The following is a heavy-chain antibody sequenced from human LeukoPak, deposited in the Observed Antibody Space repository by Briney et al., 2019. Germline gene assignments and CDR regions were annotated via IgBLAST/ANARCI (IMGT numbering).Heavy chain of an antibody. CDR3: ARQADLLRHFDSFLSGTDFDY. J-gene: IGHJ4*02. CDR1: GGSISSYY. D-gene: IGHD5-18*01. Sequence: RPSETLSLTCTVSGGSISSYYWSWIRQPPGKGLEWIGYIYYSGSTNYNPSLKSRVTISVDTSKNQFSLKLSSVTAADTAVYYCARQADLLRHFDSFLSGTDFDYWGQGTLLTVSS. V-gene: IGHV4-59*08. CDR2: IYYSGST.